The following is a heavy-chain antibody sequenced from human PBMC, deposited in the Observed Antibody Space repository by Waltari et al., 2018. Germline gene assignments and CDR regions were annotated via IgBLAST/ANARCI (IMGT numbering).Heavy chain of an antibody. J-gene: IGHJ6*02. CDR2: VVPTVGTT. V-gene: IGHV1-69*06. CDR3: TGGYYESSGFSFSYTYNMDV. Sequence: QVQVVQSGAEVKKPGSSVRVSCKASGGTFSSYGISWVRQAPGQGLEWMGGVVPTVGTTNCPKEVQGRVTITADKSTSTAYMGLSSLRSADTAVYYCTGGYYESSGFSFSYTYNMDVWGQGTTVTVSS. CDR1: GGTFSSYG. D-gene: IGHD3-22*01.